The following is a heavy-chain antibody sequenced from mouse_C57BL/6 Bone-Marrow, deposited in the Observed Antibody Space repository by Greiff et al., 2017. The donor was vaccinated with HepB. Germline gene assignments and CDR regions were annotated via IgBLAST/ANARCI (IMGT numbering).Heavy chain of an antibody. Sequence: QVQLQQSGAELARPGASVKMSCKASGYTFTSYTMHWVKQRPGQGLEWIGYINPSSGYTKYNQKFKDKATLTADKSSITAYMQLSSLTSEDSAVYYCARFLIYYDYDDAMDYWGQGTSVTVSS. J-gene: IGHJ4*01. CDR3: ARFLIYYDYDDAMDY. V-gene: IGHV1-4*01. D-gene: IGHD2-4*01. CDR2: INPSSGYT. CDR1: GYTFTSYT.